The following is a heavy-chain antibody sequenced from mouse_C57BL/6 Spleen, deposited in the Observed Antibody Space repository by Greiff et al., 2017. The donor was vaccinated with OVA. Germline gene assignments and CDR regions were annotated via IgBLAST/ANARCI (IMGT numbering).Heavy chain of an antibody. CDR2: IYPGSGNT. CDR1: GYTFTDYY. Sequence: VTLVESGAELVRPGASVKLSCKASGYTFTDYYINWVKQRPGQGLEWIARIYPGSGNTYYNEKFKGKATLTAEKSSSTAYMQLSSLTSEDSAVYFCARYYGSSNFDYWGKGTTLTVSS. J-gene: IGHJ2*01. CDR3: ARYYGSSNFDY. V-gene: IGHV1-76*01. D-gene: IGHD1-1*01.